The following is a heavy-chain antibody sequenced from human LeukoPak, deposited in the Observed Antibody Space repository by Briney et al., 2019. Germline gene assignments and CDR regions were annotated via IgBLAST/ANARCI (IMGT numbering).Heavy chain of an antibody. CDR1: GFTFSSYG. J-gene: IGHJ5*02. V-gene: IGHV3-23*01. Sequence: HPGGSLRLSCAASGFTFSSYGMSWVRQAPGKGLEWVSAISGSGGSTYYADSVKGRFTISRDNSKNTLYLQMNSLRAEDTAVYYCARIVVVTANWFDPWGQGTLVTVSS. CDR2: ISGSGGST. D-gene: IGHD2-21*02. CDR3: ARIVVVTANWFDP.